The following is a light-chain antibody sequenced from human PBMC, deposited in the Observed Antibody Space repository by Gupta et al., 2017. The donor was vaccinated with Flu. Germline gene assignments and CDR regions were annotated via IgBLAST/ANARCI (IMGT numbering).Light chain of an antibody. CDR2: EIS. Sequence: VTPGQPASISCQSSQSLQHSNGKTYLYWYLHKAGQPPRLLIYEISNRYFGVPDRVSGSGSGTDFTLKIDRVEAEDVGIYYCMQSLHLPYTFGQGSELEIK. V-gene: IGKV2D-29*01. J-gene: IGKJ2*01. CDR1: QSLQHSNGKTY. CDR3: MQSLHLPYT.